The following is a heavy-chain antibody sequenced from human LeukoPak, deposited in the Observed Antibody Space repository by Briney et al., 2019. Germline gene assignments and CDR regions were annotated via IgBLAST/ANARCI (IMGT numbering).Heavy chain of an antibody. J-gene: IGHJ4*02. Sequence: PGGSLRLSCAASGLIVSSNHMTWVRQAPGKGLEWVSVIYTGGTTIYADSVKGRFTISRDNSKNPLSLQMNSLRAEDTAVYYCARDKYSSGGTWYGFFDSWGQGTLVTVSS. CDR2: IYTGGTT. CDR1: GLIVSSNH. V-gene: IGHV3-66*02. D-gene: IGHD2-15*01. CDR3: ARDKYSSGGTWYGFFDS.